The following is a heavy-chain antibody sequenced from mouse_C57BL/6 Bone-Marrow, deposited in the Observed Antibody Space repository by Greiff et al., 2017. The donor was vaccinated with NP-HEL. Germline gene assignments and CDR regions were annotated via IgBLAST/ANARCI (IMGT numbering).Heavy chain of an antibody. V-gene: IGHV1-26*01. Sequence: EVQLQQSGPELVKPGASVKISCKASGYTFTDYYMNWVKQSHGKSLEWIGDINPNNGGTSYNQKFKGKATLTVDKSSSTAYMERRSLTSEDSAVYYCARGRNWDGYYYAMDYWGQGTSVTVSS. D-gene: IGHD4-1*01. CDR3: ARGRNWDGYYYAMDY. CDR2: INPNNGGT. J-gene: IGHJ4*01. CDR1: GYTFTDYY.